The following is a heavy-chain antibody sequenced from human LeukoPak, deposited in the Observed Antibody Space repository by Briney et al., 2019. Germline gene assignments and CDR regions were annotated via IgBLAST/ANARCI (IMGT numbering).Heavy chain of an antibody. CDR1: GFTFSSHG. CDR2: IWYDGSNK. CDR3: ARDQGSGSSWYEVPGY. J-gene: IGHJ4*02. D-gene: IGHD6-13*01. Sequence: GRSLRLSCAASGFTFSSHGMHWVRQAPGKGLEWVAVIWYDGSNKYYADSVKGRFTISRDNSKNTLYLQMNSPRAEDTAVYYCARDQGSGSSWYEVPGYWGQGTLVTVSS. V-gene: IGHV3-33*01.